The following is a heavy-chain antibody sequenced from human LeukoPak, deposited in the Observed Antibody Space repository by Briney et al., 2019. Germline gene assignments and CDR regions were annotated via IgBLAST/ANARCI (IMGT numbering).Heavy chain of an antibody. CDR2: IKQDGIET. CDR1: GFSFSSYW. Sequence: GGSLRLSCAASGFSFSSYWMSWVRQAPGKGLEWVANIKQDGIETNYVDSVKGRFTMSRDNAKNSAYLQMNSLRVEDTALYYCAGGRGWLIDYWGQGTLVTLSS. J-gene: IGHJ4*02. CDR3: AGGRGWLIDY. V-gene: IGHV3-7*04. D-gene: IGHD6-19*01.